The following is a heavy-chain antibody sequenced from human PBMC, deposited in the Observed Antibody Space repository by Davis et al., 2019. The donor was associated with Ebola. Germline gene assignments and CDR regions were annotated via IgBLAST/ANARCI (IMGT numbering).Heavy chain of an antibody. CDR3: ARGRPRFGIVLARTRGDYPVNFDY. V-gene: IGHV4-34*01. J-gene: IGHJ4*02. CDR2: INHSGST. D-gene: IGHD2-8*02. CDR1: GFTFSSHA. Sequence: GSLRLSCAASGFTFSSHAMTWVRRAPGKGLEWIGEINHSGSTNYNPSLKSRVTISVDTSKNQFSLKLSSVTAADQAVYYCARGRPRFGIVLARTRGDYPVNFDYWGQGTLVTVSS.